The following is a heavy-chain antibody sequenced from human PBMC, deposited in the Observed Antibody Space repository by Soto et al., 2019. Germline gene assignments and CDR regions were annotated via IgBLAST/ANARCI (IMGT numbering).Heavy chain of an antibody. J-gene: IGHJ4*02. CDR2: IYYSGST. Sequence: SETLSLTCTVSGGSISSYYWSWIRQPPGKGLEWIGYIYYSGSTNYAHMLQERVTISRDMSTSTAYMELSSLRPEDTAVYYCATDVGGYIYGLARHWGPGTLVTVSS. CDR1: GGSISSYY. D-gene: IGHD4-17*01. CDR3: ATDVGGYIYGLARH. V-gene: IGHV4-59*12.